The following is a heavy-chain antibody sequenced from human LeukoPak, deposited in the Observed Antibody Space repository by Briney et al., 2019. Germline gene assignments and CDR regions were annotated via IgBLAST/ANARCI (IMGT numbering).Heavy chain of an antibody. D-gene: IGHD6-13*01. Sequence: ASVKVSCKASGYTFTSYAMHWVRQAPGQRLEWMGWINAGNGNTKYSQEFQGRVTITRDTSASTAYMELSSLRSEDMAVYHCARTLAAAGQKYFDYWGQGTLVTVSS. CDR2: INAGNGNT. V-gene: IGHV1-3*03. J-gene: IGHJ4*02. CDR1: GYTFTSYA. CDR3: ARTLAAAGQKYFDY.